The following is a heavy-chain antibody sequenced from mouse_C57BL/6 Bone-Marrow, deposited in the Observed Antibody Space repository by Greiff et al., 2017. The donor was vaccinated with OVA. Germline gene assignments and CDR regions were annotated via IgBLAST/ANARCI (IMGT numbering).Heavy chain of an antibody. CDR3: ARHEGGAPPSD. V-gene: IGHV5-9*01. D-gene: IGHD3-1*01. CDR2: ISGGGGNT. CDR1: GFTFSSYT. J-gene: IGHJ3*01. Sequence: EVKLMESGGGLVKPGGSLKLSCAASGFTFSSYTMSWVRQTPEKRLEWVATISGGGGNTYYPDSVKGRFTISRDNAKNTLYLQMSSLRSEDTALYYCARHEGGAPPSDWGQGTLVTVSA.